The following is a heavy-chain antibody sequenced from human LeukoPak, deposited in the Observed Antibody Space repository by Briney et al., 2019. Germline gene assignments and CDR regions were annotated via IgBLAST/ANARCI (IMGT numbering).Heavy chain of an antibody. Sequence: GASVKLSCKTSGFTFTSYGISWVRQAPGPGLEWVGWFSGYNGNTNYAQKFRDRRTMTTDTSTTTAYMELRSLRSDDMAVYYCAKDRSSSAREDWGQGTVVTV. D-gene: IGHD6-13*01. V-gene: IGHV1-18*03. CDR3: AKDRSSSARED. J-gene: IGHJ4*02. CDR2: FSGYNGNT. CDR1: GFTFTSYG.